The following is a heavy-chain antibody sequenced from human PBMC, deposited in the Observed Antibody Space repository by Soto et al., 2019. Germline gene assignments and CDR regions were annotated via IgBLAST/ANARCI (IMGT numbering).Heavy chain of an antibody. V-gene: IGHV4-31*03. D-gene: IGHD2-2*01. CDR2: VYYSGSS. J-gene: IGHJ5*02. CDR3: AKLSCTSSTCYFPGWFDH. Sequence: LSLTCTVSGDSISGGASFWSWIRQPPGKGLEWIANVYYSGSSYYNPSLKSRLTISVDTTKNQFSLQLKSMTAADTAVYYCAKLSCTSSTCYFPGWFDHWGQGTLVTVSS. CDR1: GDSISGGASF.